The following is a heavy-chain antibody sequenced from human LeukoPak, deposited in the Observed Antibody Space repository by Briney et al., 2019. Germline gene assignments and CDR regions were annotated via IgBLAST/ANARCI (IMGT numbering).Heavy chain of an antibody. Sequence: GGSLRLSCAASGFTFSSYGMHWVRQAPGKGLEWVAFIRYDGSNKYYADSVKGRFTISRDNAKNSLYLQMNSLRAEDTAVYYCARDKAARRLFDYWGQGTLVTVSS. D-gene: IGHD6-6*01. CDR1: GFTFSSYG. V-gene: IGHV3-30*02. CDR2: IRYDGSNK. J-gene: IGHJ4*02. CDR3: ARDKAARRLFDY.